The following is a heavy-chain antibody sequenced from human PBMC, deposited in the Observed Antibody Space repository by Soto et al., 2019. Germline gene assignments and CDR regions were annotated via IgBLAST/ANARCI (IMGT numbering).Heavy chain of an antibody. V-gene: IGHV3-7*03. D-gene: IGHD3-3*01. CDR1: GFTFSRFW. CDR2: IKEDGSEE. CDR3: ERDYDGGVDF. Sequence: EVQDVESGGGLVQPGGSLRLSCAASGFTFSRFWMSWVRQAPGKGLEWVANIKEDGSEEHYIDSVKGRFTISRDNAKNSLYLHMNSLRVEDTAIYYCERDYDGGVDFRGQGTLVTVSS. J-gene: IGHJ4*02.